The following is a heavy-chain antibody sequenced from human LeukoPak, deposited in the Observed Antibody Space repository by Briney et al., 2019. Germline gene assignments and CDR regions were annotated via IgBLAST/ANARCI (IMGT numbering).Heavy chain of an antibody. J-gene: IGHJ6*02. Sequence: AGGSLRLSCAASGFTFSSYAMHWVRQAPGKGLEYVSAISSNGGSTYYANSVKGRFTISRDNSKNTLYLQMGSLRAEDMAVYYCARGPLGEVGIVRMDVWGQGTTVTVSS. D-gene: IGHD1-26*01. CDR2: ISSNGGST. V-gene: IGHV3-64*01. CDR3: ARGPLGEVGIVRMDV. CDR1: GFTFSSYA.